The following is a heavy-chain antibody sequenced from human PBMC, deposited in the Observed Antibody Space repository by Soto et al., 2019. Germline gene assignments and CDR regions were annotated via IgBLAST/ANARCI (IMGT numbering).Heavy chain of an antibody. J-gene: IGHJ6*03. CDR3: MRGNIGGSPYRSRFFHFYYRDV. V-gene: IGHV4-59*08. CDR1: GGSISSYY. D-gene: IGHD3-3*01. CDR2: ISDSRNT. Sequence: SETLSLTCTVSGGSISSYYWTWIRPPPGKGLEWLRYISDSRNTNYNPSHKSRVAMSIDTSNRQLSLNLWSLTDADTTMYYSMRGNIGGSPYRSRFFHFYYRDVGGKGTTVTVSS.